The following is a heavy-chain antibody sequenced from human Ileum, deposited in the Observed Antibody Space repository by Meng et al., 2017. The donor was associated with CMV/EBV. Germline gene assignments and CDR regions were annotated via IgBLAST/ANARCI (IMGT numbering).Heavy chain of an antibody. Sequence: QVPLHQGGAGLLKPSETLALTCAVYSGSFSDFFWGWIRQPPGKGLEWIGESSHSGNTKYNPSLKSRVTISVDASKNQFSLNMRSVTAADTAVYYCARGRDFWWEMDYTGQGTLVTVSS. D-gene: IGHD1-26*01. V-gene: IGHV4-34*01. J-gene: IGHJ4*02. CDR3: ARGRDFWWEMDY. CDR1: SGSFSDFF. CDR2: SSHSGNT.